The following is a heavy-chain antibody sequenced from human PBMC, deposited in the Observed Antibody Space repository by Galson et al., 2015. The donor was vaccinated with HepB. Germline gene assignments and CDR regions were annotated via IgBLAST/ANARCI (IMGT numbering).Heavy chain of an antibody. CDR3: TREADIVVVPAANFPFDY. D-gene: IGHD2-2*01. CDR2: IRSKAYGGTT. J-gene: IGHJ4*02. V-gene: IGHV3-49*03. Sequence: SLRLSCAASGFTFGDYAMSWFRQAPGKGLEWVGFIRSKAYGGTTEYAASVKGRFTISRDDSKSIAYLQMNSLKTEDTAVYYCTREADIVVVPAANFPFDYWGQGTLVTVSS. CDR1: GFTFGDYA.